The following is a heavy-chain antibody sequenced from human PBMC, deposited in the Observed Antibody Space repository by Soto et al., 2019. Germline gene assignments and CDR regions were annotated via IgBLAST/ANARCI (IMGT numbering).Heavy chain of an antibody. CDR3: AKDHTIASPSY. CDR1: GFNFSIYS. V-gene: IGHV3-48*01. J-gene: IGHJ4*02. CDR2: INSSSSTI. D-gene: IGHD2-2*01. Sequence: GGSLRLSCAASGFNFSIYSMNWVRQVPGKGLEWVSYINSSSSTIYYGDSVKGRFTVSRDNSKNTLYLQMNSLRAEDTAVYYCAKDHTIASPSYWGQGTLVTVSS.